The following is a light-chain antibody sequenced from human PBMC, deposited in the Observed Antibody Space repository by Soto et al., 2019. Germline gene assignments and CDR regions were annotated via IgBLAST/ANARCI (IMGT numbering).Light chain of an antibody. Sequence: DIQMTQSPSTLSASVGDRVTITCRASQNIRSWLAWYQQKPGKAPKVLIYDVSSSESGVPSRFSGRGSGTEFTLTISSLQPDDSATYYCQEYDSYSSTFGQGTRLQIK. CDR2: DVS. CDR1: QNIRSW. J-gene: IGKJ2*01. CDR3: QEYDSYSST. V-gene: IGKV1-5*01.